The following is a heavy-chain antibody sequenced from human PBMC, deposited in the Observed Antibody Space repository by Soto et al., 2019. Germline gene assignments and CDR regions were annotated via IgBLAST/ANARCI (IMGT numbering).Heavy chain of an antibody. Sequence: QVQLVESGGGVVQPGRSLRLSCAASGFTFSSFGMHWVRQAPGKGLEWVAIISYDASHKYYADSVKGRFTISRDNSKNTLFLQMNSLRAEDTAVYYCAKSHGSGDSCFPPTYYFDYWGQGSLVAVSS. V-gene: IGHV3-30*18. CDR3: AKSHGSGDSCFPPTYYFDY. CDR1: GFTFSSFG. CDR2: ISYDASHK. J-gene: IGHJ4*02. D-gene: IGHD2-15*01.